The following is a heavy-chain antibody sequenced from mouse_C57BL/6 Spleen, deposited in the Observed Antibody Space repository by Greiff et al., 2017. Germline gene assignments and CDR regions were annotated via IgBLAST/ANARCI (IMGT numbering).Heavy chain of an antibody. V-gene: IGHV1-54*01. D-gene: IGHD1-1*01. CDR3: ARFNLLLPRFDY. CDR2: INPGSGGT. J-gene: IGHJ2*01. CDR1: GYAFTNYL. Sequence: VQLQQSGAELVRPGTSVKVSCKASGYAFTNYLIEWVKQRPGQGLEWIGVINPGSGGTNYNEKFKGKATLTADKSSSTAYMQLSSLTSEDSAVXFCARFNLLLPRFDYWGQGTTLTVSS.